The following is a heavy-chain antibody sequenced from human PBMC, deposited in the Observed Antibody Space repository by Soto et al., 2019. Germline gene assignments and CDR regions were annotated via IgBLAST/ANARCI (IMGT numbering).Heavy chain of an antibody. D-gene: IGHD3-10*01. CDR3: ARDMGRVRGYYYYGMDV. Sequence: GGSLRLSCAASGFTFSSYGMHWVRQAPGKGLEWVAVIWYDGSNKYYADSVKGRFTISRDNSKNTLYLQMNSLRAEDTAVYYCARDMGRVRGYYYYGMDVWGQGTTVTVSS. V-gene: IGHV3-33*01. CDR1: GFTFSSYG. J-gene: IGHJ6*02. CDR2: IWYDGSNK.